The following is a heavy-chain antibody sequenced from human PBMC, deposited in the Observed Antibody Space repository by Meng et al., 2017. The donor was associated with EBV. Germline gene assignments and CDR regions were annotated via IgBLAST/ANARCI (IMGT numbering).Heavy chain of an antibody. D-gene: IGHD2-21*01. CDR3: VRGPPVGVPGPGDY. Sequence: VQLVQSGAGVENPGASVKVSCKASGYAFTSYILHWVRQAPGQRLEWMGWINVGVGYTKYSQKFQGRVTISSDTSATTGYMELSSLRSEDTAVYYCVRGPPVGVPGPGDYWGQGTLVTVSS. CDR2: INVGVGYT. V-gene: IGHV1-3*01. J-gene: IGHJ4*02. CDR1: GYAFTSYI.